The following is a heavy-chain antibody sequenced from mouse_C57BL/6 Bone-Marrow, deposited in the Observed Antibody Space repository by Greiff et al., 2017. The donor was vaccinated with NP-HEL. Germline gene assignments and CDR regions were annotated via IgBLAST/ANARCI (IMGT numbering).Heavy chain of an antibody. Sequence: QVQLQQSGAELARPGASVKLSCKASGYTFTSYGISWVKQRTGQGLEWIGEIYPRSGNTYYNEKFKGKATLTADKSYSTAYMELRSLTSEDSAVYFCARERYYGSSFAYWGQGTLVTVSA. CDR1: GYTFTSYG. V-gene: IGHV1-81*01. D-gene: IGHD1-1*01. CDR3: ARERYYGSSFAY. CDR2: IYPRSGNT. J-gene: IGHJ3*01.